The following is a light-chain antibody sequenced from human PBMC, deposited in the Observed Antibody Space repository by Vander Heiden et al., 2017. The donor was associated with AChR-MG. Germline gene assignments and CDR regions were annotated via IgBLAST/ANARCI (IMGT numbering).Light chain of an antibody. CDR2: EDS. Sequence: SYVLTQPPSVSLAPGQTARISCGGNNIGRRSVHWYQQKPGQAPVLVVYEDSDRPSGIPERFAGSNSGNTATLTISRVEAGDEADYYCQVWDSSSDHVVFGEGTKLTVL. V-gene: IGLV3-21*02. CDR1: NIGRRS. J-gene: IGLJ2*01. CDR3: QVWDSSSDHVV.